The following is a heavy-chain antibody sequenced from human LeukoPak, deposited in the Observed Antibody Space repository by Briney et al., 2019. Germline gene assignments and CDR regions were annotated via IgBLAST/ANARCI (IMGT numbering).Heavy chain of an antibody. CDR2: ISGSSGRT. CDR3: ARDSDWNDGLDY. Sequence: GGSLRLSCAASEFTFSSYAMNWVRQAPGKGLEWVSAISGSSGRTYYADSVKGRFTFSRNNARNSLYLQVNSLRAEDTAVYYCARDSDWNDGLDYWGQGTLVTVSS. V-gene: IGHV3-23*01. CDR1: EFTFSSYA. J-gene: IGHJ4*02. D-gene: IGHD1-1*01.